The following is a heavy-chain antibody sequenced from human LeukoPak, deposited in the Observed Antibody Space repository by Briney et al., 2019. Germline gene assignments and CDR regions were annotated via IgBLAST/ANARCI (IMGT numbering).Heavy chain of an antibody. J-gene: IGHJ4*02. V-gene: IGHV3-33*01. CDR3: ARDGWGSGNFDY. CDR1: GFTFSTYG. Sequence: PGGSLRLSCAASGFTFSTYGMHWVRQAPGKGLEWVAVIWYDGSNKDYADAVKGRFTIPRDNSKNTLYLQMNGLRAEDTALYYCARDGWGSGNFDYWGQGTLVTVSS. D-gene: IGHD3-10*01. CDR2: IWYDGSNK.